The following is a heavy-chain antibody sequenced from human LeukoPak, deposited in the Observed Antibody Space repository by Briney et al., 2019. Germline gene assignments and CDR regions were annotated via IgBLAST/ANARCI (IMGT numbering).Heavy chain of an antibody. Sequence: GSLRLSCAASGFTFSSYSMNWVRQAPGKGLEWVSSISSSSSYIYYADSVKGRFTISRDNAKNSLYLQMNSLRAEDTAVYYCARVAGDSSGYYYGYWGQGTLVTVSS. D-gene: IGHD3-22*01. J-gene: IGHJ4*02. CDR2: ISSSSSYI. V-gene: IGHV3-21*01. CDR3: ARVAGDSSGYYYGY. CDR1: GFTFSSYS.